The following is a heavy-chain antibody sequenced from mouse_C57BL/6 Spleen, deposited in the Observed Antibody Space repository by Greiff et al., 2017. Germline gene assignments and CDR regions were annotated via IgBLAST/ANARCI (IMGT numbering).Heavy chain of an antibody. CDR2: IDPSDSYT. CDR3: ARGGIYYDYDVYFDV. J-gene: IGHJ1*03. D-gene: IGHD2-4*01. Sequence: QVQLQQPGAELVMPGASVKLSCKASGYTFTSYWMHWVKQRPGQGLEWIGEIDPSDSYTNYNQKFKGKSTLTVDKSSSTAYMQLSSLTSADSAVYYCARGGIYYDYDVYFDVWGTGTTVTVSS. V-gene: IGHV1-69*01. CDR1: GYTFTSYW.